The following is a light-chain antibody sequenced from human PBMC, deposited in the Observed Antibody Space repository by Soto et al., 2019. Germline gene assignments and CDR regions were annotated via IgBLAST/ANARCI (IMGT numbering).Light chain of an antibody. J-gene: IGKJ1*01. CDR2: DAS. CDR1: PSISSC. CDR3: QQYNSYSWT. V-gene: IGKV1-5*01. Sequence: DIQMTQSPSTLSASVGDRVTITCRASPSISSCLAWYQQKPGKAPKLLIYDASSLQSGVPLRFSGSGSGTEFTLDISRLQPDEFATYYCQQYNSYSWTFGRGTKVAIK.